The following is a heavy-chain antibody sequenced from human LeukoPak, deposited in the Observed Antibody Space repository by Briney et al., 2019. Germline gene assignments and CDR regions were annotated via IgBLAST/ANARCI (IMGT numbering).Heavy chain of an antibody. CDR2: INQDGSEG. J-gene: IGHJ4*02. CDR3: SRSLDY. Sequence: GGSLRLSCAASGFSFSDYWMDWVRQSPGKGMEWVANINQDGSEGYYADSVKGRFTISRDNAKNPLYLQMNNLRAEDTAVYYCSRSLDYWGQGALVTVSS. CDR1: GFSFSDYW. V-gene: IGHV3-7*01.